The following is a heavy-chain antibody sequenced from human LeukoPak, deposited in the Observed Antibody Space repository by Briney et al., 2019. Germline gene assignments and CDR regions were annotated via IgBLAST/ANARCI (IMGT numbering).Heavy chain of an antibody. D-gene: IGHD6-19*01. Sequence: GRSLRLSCAASGFTFSSYAMHWVRQAPGKGLEWVAVISYDGSNKYYADSVKGRFTISRDNAKNSLYLQMNSLRAEDTAVYYCASQWLVDVWGQGTTVTVSS. CDR1: GFTFSSYA. CDR2: ISYDGSNK. J-gene: IGHJ6*02. CDR3: ASQWLVDV. V-gene: IGHV3-30-3*01.